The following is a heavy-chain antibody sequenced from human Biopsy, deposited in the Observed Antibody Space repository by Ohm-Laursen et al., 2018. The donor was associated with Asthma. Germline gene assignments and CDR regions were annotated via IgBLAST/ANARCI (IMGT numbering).Heavy chain of an antibody. CDR3: ARTTYGDDGFDP. J-gene: IGHJ5*02. CDR2: IYYSGST. CDR1: GGSINIGDYY. Sequence: TLSLTWTVSGGSINIGDYYWSWIRQHPVKGLEWIGYIYYSGSTYYNPSLKSRVSISLDTSKNQFSLSLTSVTAADTAVYYCARTTYGDDGFDPWGQGTQVTVSS. V-gene: IGHV4-31*02. D-gene: IGHD4-17*01.